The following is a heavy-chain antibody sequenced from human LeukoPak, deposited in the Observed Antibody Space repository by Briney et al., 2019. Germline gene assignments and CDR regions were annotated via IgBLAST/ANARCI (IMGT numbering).Heavy chain of an antibody. V-gene: IGHV1-58*01. Sequence: ASVKVSCKASGFTFTSSAVQWVRQARGQRLEWIGWIVVGSGNTNYAQKFQERVTITRDMSTSTAYMELSSLRSEDTAVYYCAADPEGYCSSTSCYRSPYYYYYGMDVWGQGTTVTVSS. CDR3: AADPEGYCSSTSCYRSPYYYYYGMDV. CDR1: GFTFTSSA. J-gene: IGHJ6*02. CDR2: IVVGSGNT. D-gene: IGHD2-2*01.